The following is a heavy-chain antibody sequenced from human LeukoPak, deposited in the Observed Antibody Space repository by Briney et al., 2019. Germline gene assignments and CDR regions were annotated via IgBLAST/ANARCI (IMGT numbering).Heavy chain of an antibody. CDR3: AKGKVDTAMGTSRKYYFDY. Sequence: PGGSLRLSCAASGFTFSSYAMSWVRQAPGKGLEWVSAISGSGGSTYYADSVKGRFTISRDNSKNTLYLQMNSLRAEDTAVYYCAKGKVDTAMGTSRKYYFDYWGQGTLVTVSS. D-gene: IGHD5-18*01. J-gene: IGHJ4*02. V-gene: IGHV3-23*01. CDR1: GFTFSSYA. CDR2: ISGSGGST.